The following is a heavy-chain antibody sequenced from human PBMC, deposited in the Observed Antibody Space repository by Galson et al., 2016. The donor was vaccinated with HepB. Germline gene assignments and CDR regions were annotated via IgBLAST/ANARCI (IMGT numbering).Heavy chain of an antibody. CDR3: ARDQYCSSTSCPSLGYYYMDV. Sequence: SVKVSCKASGGTFTSYSVTWVRQAPGQGLEWMGGIIPIFGTSNYPQKFQGRVTITADESTSTAYMELSSLRFEDTARYYCARDQYCSSTSCPSLGYYYMDVWGKGTTVTVSS. D-gene: IGHD2-2*01. CDR1: GGTFTSYS. CDR2: IIPIFGTS. V-gene: IGHV1-69*13. J-gene: IGHJ6*03.